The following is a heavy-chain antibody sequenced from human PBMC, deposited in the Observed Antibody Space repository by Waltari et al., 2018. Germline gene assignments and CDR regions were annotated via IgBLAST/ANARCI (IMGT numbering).Heavy chain of an antibody. D-gene: IGHD6-13*01. CDR1: GGSISSSSYY. Sequence: QLQLQESGPGLVKPSETLSLTCTVSGGSISSSSYYWGWIRQPPGKGLEWIGSIYDSGRTDSIPSLRSRVTISVDTSKNQFSLKLSSVTAADTAVYYCARLTRSISSWFNYYYYYGMDVWGQGTTVTVSS. CDR2: IYDSGRT. V-gene: IGHV4-39*01. J-gene: IGHJ6*02. CDR3: ARLTRSISSWFNYYYYYGMDV.